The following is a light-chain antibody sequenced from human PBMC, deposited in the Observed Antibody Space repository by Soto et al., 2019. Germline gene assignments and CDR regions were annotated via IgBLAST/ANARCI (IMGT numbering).Light chain of an antibody. CDR2: DAY. J-gene: IGKJ5*01. V-gene: IGKV3-11*01. Sequence: PGERATLSCRASQNFGSSYLAWYQQKPGQAPRLLIYDAYNRATGIPPRFSGSGSGTDFTLTISSLEPEDSAVYYCQQRHMWPITFGQGTRLEIK. CDR3: QQRHMWPIT. CDR1: QNFGSSY.